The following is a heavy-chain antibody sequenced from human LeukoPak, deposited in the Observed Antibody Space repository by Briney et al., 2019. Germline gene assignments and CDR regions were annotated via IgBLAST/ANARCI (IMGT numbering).Heavy chain of an antibody. V-gene: IGHV1-69*04. Sequence: ASVKVSCKASGGTFSSYAISWVRQAPGQGLEWKGRIIPILGIANYAQKFQGRVTITADKSTSTAYMELSSLRSEDTAVYYCARERMYSGSWYSDAYNWFDPWGQGTLVTVSS. J-gene: IGHJ5*02. CDR1: GGTFSSYA. D-gene: IGHD6-13*01. CDR3: ARERMYSGSWYSDAYNWFDP. CDR2: IIPILGIA.